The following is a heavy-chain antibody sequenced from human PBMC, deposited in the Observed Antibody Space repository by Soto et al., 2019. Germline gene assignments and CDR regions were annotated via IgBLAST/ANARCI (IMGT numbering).Heavy chain of an antibody. CDR1: GYTFTGYY. D-gene: IGHD4-17*01. CDR2: INPNSGGT. V-gene: IGHV1-2*02. Sequence: GASVKVSCKASGYTFTGYYMHWVRQAPGQGLEWMGWINPNSGGTNYAQKFQGRVTMTRDTSISTAYMELSRLRSDDTAVYYCARDPSDYGDYGDDYWGQGTLATVSS. J-gene: IGHJ4*02. CDR3: ARDPSDYGDYGDDY.